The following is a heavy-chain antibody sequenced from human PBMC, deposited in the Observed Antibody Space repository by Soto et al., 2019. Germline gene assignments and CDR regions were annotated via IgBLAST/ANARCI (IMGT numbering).Heavy chain of an antibody. V-gene: IGHV1-18*01. D-gene: IGHD2-15*01. CDR3: ARDLEDIVVVVAAPFDY. Sequence: QVQLVQSGAEVKKPGASVKVSCKASGYTFTSYGISWVRQAPGQGLEWMGWISAYNGNTNYAQKLQVRVTMTTDTSTSTAYMELRSLRSDDTAVYYCARDLEDIVVVVAAPFDYWGQGTLVTVSS. CDR1: GYTFTSYG. CDR2: ISAYNGNT. J-gene: IGHJ4*02.